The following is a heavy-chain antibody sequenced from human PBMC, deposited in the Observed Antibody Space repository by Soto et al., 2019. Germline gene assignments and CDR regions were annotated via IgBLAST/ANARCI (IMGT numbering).Heavy chain of an antibody. CDR2: INSDGSST. CDR3: ARGLSSGWFDY. D-gene: IGHD6-19*01. J-gene: IGHJ5*01. Sequence: EVQLVEAGGGLVQPGGSLRLSCAASGFMFRSYWMHWVRQVPGRGLAWVSRINSDGSSTDYADSVKGRFTISRDNAKNILYLQMNSLRAEDTAVYYCARGLSSGWFDYWGQGTLVTVSA. CDR1: GFMFRSYW. V-gene: IGHV3-74*01.